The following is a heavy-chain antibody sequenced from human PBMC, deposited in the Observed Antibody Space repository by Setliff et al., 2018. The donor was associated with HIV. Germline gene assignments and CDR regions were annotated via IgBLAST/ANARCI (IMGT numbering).Heavy chain of an antibody. CDR2: INHSGST. V-gene: IGHV4-34*01. J-gene: IGHJ6*03. D-gene: IGHD3-10*01. Sequence: PSETLSLTCAVYGGSFNGYYWSWIRQPPGKGLEWIGEINHSGSTNYNPSLKSRVTISLDTSKNQFSLKLSSVTAADTAVYYCARGRGRITMLQGVTTFEYYMDAWDKGTTVTVSS. CDR3: ARGRGRITMLQGVTTFEYYMDA. CDR1: GGSFNGYY.